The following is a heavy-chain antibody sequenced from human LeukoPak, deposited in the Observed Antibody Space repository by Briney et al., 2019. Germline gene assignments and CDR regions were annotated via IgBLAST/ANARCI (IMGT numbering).Heavy chain of an antibody. D-gene: IGHD2-21*01. Sequence: PGGSLRLSCVGSGFSLSDTRMNWVRQAPGKGLEWVGRIKTKTDGATTDHAAPVKGRFTISRDDSKNTVYLEMSRLKTEDTAVYYCTTGLWWKEQPFEYWGQGTLVTVSS. CDR1: GFSLSDTR. V-gene: IGHV3-15*01. J-gene: IGHJ4*02. CDR3: TTGLWWKEQPFEY. CDR2: IKTKTDGATT.